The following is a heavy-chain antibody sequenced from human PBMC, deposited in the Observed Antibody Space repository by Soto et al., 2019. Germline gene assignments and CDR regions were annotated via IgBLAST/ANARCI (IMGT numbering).Heavy chain of an antibody. D-gene: IGHD3-22*01. CDR3: AREKREYYYDSSGYPPLDYYGMDV. Sequence: GGSLRLSCAASGFTFSSYSMNWVRQAPGKGLEWVSSISSSSSYIYYADSVKGRFTISRDNAKNSLYLQMNSLRAEDTAVYYCAREKREYYYDSSGYPPLDYYGMDVWGQGTTVTVSS. V-gene: IGHV3-21*01. CDR1: GFTFSSYS. CDR2: ISSSSSYI. J-gene: IGHJ6*02.